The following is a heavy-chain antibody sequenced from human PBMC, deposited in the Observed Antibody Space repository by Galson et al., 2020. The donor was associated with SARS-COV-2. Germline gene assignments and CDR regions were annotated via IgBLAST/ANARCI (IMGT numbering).Heavy chain of an antibody. CDR1: GFTFSYYA. Sequence: TGGSLRLSCAASGFTFSYYAMHWVRQAPGKGLEWVAVISYDGSNKYYADSVKGRFTISRDNSKNTLYLQMNSLRAEDTAVYYCAKDRPTMSQGAIDRWGQGTLVTVSS. CDR2: ISYDGSNK. J-gene: IGHJ5*02. CDR3: AKDRPTMSQGAIDR. D-gene: IGHD3-22*01. V-gene: IGHV3-30*18.